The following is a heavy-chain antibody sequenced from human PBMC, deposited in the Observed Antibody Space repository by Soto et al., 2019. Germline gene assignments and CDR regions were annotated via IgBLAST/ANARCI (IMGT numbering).Heavy chain of an antibody. D-gene: IGHD3-22*01. CDR2: ISYDGSNK. Sequence: PGGSLRLSCAASGFTFSSYGMHWVRQAPGKGLEWVAVISYDGSNKYYADSVKGRFTISRDNSKNTLYLQMNSLRAEDTAVYYCAKVTYYYDSSSPIDYWGQGTLVTVSS. CDR1: GFTFSSYG. CDR3: AKVTYYYDSSSPIDY. V-gene: IGHV3-30*18. J-gene: IGHJ4*02.